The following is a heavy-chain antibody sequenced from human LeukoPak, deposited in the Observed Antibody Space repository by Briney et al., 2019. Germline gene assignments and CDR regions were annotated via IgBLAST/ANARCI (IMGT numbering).Heavy chain of an antibody. CDR2: IHYSGST. J-gene: IGHJ3*01. CDR1: GGSISSYY. CDR3: ARVQADGYSDL. D-gene: IGHD5-24*01. V-gene: IGHV4-59*01. Sequence: SETLSLTCTVSGGSISSYYWSWIRQPPGKGLEWIGYIHYSGSTNYNPSLKSRVTISVDTSKNQFSLRLSSVTAADTAVYYCARVQADGYSDLWCQGTMVTVSS.